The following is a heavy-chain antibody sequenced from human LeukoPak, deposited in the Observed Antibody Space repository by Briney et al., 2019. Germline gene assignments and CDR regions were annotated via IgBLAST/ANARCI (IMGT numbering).Heavy chain of an antibody. CDR3: AKDYRRFGDLYGMDV. CDR1: GFTFSSYR. V-gene: IGHV3-30*18. Sequence: PGGSLRLSCAASGFTFSSYRMHWVRQAPGKGLEWVAVISYDGSNKYYADSVKGRFTISSDNSKNTLYLQMNSLGAEATAVYYCAKDYRRFGDLYGMDVWGQGTTVTVSS. CDR2: ISYDGSNK. D-gene: IGHD3-10*01. J-gene: IGHJ6*02.